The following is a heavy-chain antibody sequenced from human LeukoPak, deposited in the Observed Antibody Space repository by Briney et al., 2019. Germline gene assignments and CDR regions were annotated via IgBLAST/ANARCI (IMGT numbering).Heavy chain of an antibody. J-gene: IGHJ3*02. CDR3: ARDMYYYDSSGYKDAFDI. Sequence: SVKVSCKASGGTFSSYAISWVRQAPGQGLEWMGGIIPIFGTANYAQKFQGRVTITADESTSTAYMELSSLRSEDTAVYYCARDMYYYDSSGYKDAFDIWGQGTMVTVSS. CDR1: GGTFSSYA. V-gene: IGHV1-69*01. D-gene: IGHD3-22*01. CDR2: IIPIFGTA.